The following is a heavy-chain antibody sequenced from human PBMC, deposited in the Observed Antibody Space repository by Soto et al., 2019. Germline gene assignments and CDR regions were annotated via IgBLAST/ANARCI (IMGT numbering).Heavy chain of an antibody. CDR1: GYSISSGYY. CDR2: VYHSGTT. V-gene: IGHV4-38-2*01. CDR3: TRSLYSSSWYAGS. D-gene: IGHD6-13*01. J-gene: IGHJ4*02. Sequence: PSETLSLTCGVSGYSISSGYYWGWIRQPPGKGLEWIGNVYHSGTTYYNPSLKSRVTISLDTSKNQFSLRLTSVTAADTAMYFCTRSLYSSSWYAGSWGQGTLVTVPQ.